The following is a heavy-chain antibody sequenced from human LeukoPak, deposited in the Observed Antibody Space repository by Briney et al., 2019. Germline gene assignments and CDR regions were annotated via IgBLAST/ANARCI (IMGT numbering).Heavy chain of an antibody. CDR3: ARDFLWFGELPRNYYYYMDV. Sequence: GASVKVSCKASGYTFTSYGISWVRQAPGQGLEWMGWISAYNGNTNYAQKLQGRVTMTTDTSTSTAYMELRSLRSDDTAVYYCARDFLWFGELPRNYYYYMDVWGKGTTVTISS. V-gene: IGHV1-18*01. CDR1: GYTFTSYG. J-gene: IGHJ6*03. CDR2: ISAYNGNT. D-gene: IGHD3-10*01.